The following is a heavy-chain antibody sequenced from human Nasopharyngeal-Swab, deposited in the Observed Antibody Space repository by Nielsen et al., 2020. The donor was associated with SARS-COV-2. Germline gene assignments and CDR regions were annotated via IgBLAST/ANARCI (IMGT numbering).Heavy chain of an antibody. D-gene: IGHD2/OR15-2a*01. CDR2: LYSGGTT. Sequence: GESLKISCAASGFTASANYMSWVPQAPGKGLEWVSPLYSGGTTYYADSVKGRFTISRGSSTNTLYLQMSSLRAEDTAVYYCARGKLSYYYQYAMDVWGEGTTVTVSS. CDR1: GFTASANY. J-gene: IGHJ6*04. CDR3: ARGKLSYYYQYAMDV. V-gene: IGHV3-53*01.